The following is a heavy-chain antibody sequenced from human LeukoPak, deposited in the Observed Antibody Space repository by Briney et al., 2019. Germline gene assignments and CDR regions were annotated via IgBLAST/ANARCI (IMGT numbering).Heavy chain of an antibody. CDR3: VRESLLFLAVDGPFDY. CDR1: GFTFSSYA. Sequence: GGSLRLSCAASGFTFSSYAMTWVRQAPGKGLEWVSSIRGSGDSSYYADSVKGRFTVSRDNSKNSVYLQMNSLRLDDTAIYYCVRESLLFLAVDGPFDYWGQGTLVTVSS. V-gene: IGHV3-23*01. J-gene: IGHJ4*02. CDR2: IRGSGDSS. D-gene: IGHD6-13*01.